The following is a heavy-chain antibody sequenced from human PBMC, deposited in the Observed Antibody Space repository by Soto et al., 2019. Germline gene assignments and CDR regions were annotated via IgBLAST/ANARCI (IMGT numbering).Heavy chain of an antibody. D-gene: IGHD2-2*01. CDR1: GFTVSSNY. V-gene: IGHV3-53*04. Sequence: GGSLSLSCAASGFTVSSNYMSWVRQAPGKGLEWVSVIYSGGSTYYADSVKGRFTISRHNSKNTLYLQMNSLRAEDTAVYYCARGRCSSTSCYLGYYYYMDVWGKGTTVTVSS. CDR3: ARGRCSSTSCYLGYYYYMDV. J-gene: IGHJ6*03. CDR2: IYSGGST.